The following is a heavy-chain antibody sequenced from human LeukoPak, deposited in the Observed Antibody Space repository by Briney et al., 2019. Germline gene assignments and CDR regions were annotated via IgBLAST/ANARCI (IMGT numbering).Heavy chain of an antibody. V-gene: IGHV4-39*07. CDR3: ARVSYTAMATDY. D-gene: IGHD5-18*01. CDR1: GGSISSGHYY. J-gene: IGHJ4*02. Sequence: SETLSLTCSVSGGSISSGHYYWAWIRQPPGKGLQWIGSIYYSGTTYNNPSLKSRVTISVDTSKNQFSLKLSSVTAADTAVYYCARVSYTAMATDYWGQGTLVTVSS. CDR2: IYYSGTT.